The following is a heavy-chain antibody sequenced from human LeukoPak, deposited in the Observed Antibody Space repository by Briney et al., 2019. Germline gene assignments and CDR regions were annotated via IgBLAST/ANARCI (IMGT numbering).Heavy chain of an antibody. CDR3: ARATYGSGSYYMVDY. CDR1: GGSISSGSYY. V-gene: IGHV4-61*02. Sequence: ASETLSLTCTVSGGSISSGSYYWSWIRQPAGKGLEWIGRIYTSGSTNYNPSLKSRVTISVDTSKNQFSLKLSSVTAADTAVYYCARATYGSGSYYMVDYWGQGTLVTVSS. D-gene: IGHD3-10*01. J-gene: IGHJ4*02. CDR2: IYTSGST.